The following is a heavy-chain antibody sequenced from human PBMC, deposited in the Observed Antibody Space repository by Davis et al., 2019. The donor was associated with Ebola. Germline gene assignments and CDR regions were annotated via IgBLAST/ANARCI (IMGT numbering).Heavy chain of an antibody. J-gene: IGHJ5*01. CDR2: INADNGNT. D-gene: IGHD2-8*01. CDR3: TRGRDCTNDVCYKAHWFDS. V-gene: IGHV1-3*01. Sequence: AASVKAFCKASGYTFTSYVMHWVRQAPGQRLEWMGWINADNGNTKNSQKFQGRVTITADESTRTAYMELSSLRSDDTAVYYCTRGRDCTNDVCYKAHWFDSWGLGTLVTVSS. CDR1: GYTFTSYV.